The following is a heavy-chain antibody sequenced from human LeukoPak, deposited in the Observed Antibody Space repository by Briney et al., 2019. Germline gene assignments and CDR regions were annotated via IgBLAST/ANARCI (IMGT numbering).Heavy chain of an antibody. CDR1: GFTFSSYA. V-gene: IGHV3-23*01. J-gene: IGHJ4*02. Sequence: PGGSLRLSCAASGFTFSSYAMSWVRQAPGKGLEWVSAVSASGSSTYYADSVKGRFTISRDNSKNTLYPQMNSLRAEDTAVYYCAKERDVYKAYWGQGTLVTVSS. D-gene: IGHD5-24*01. CDR3: AKERDVYKAY. CDR2: VSASGSST.